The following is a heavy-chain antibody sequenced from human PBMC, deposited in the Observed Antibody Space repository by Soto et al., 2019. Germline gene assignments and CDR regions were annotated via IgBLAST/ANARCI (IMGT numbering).Heavy chain of an antibody. CDR1: GFSLSTSGVG. Sequence: QITLKESGPTLVKPTQTLTLTCTFSGFSLSTSGVGVGWIRQPPGKALEWLALIYWNDDKRYSPSLKSRLTITTDTSKNQVVLTMTNMDPVDTATYYCAHRRGTIFGVVDWFDPWGQGTLVTVSS. CDR3: AHRRGTIFGVVDWFDP. CDR2: IYWNDDK. J-gene: IGHJ5*02. V-gene: IGHV2-5*01. D-gene: IGHD3-3*01.